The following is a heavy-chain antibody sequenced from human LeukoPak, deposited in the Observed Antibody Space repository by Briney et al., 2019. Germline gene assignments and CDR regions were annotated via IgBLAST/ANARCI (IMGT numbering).Heavy chain of an antibody. CDR3: AEGGSAARDY. J-gene: IGHJ4*02. Sequence: GGSLRLSCAASGFTFSSYAMSWVRQAPGRGLEWVSSISGSGGSTYYADSVKGRFTISRDNSKNTLYLQMNSLRAEDTAVYYCAEGGSAARDYWGQGTLVTVSS. V-gene: IGHV3-23*01. CDR2: ISGSGGST. D-gene: IGHD6-6*01. CDR1: GFTFSSYA.